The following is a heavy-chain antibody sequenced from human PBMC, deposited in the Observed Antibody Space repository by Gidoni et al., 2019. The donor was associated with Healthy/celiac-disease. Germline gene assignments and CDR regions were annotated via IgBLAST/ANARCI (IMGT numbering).Heavy chain of an antibody. J-gene: IGHJ5*02. V-gene: IGHV3-7*03. CDR3: ASMGYDFWSGYPRGWFDP. CDR2: DGSEK. Sequence: DGSEKCYVDSVKGRFTISRDNAKNSLYLQMNSLRAEDTAVYYCASMGYDFWSGYPRGWFDPWGQGTLVTVSS. D-gene: IGHD3-3*01.